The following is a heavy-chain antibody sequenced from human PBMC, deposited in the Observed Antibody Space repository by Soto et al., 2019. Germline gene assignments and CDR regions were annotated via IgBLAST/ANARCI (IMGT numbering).Heavy chain of an antibody. CDR1: GFTFSDYY. Sequence: GSLRLSCASSGFTFSDYYVSWIRQAPGKGLEWLSYISPGSRYPAYADSVKGRFTISRDNARRSLSLQMNSLTVDDTAIYYCVRGGGGGLFDPWGQGSMVTVSS. V-gene: IGHV3-11*06. D-gene: IGHD2-15*01. CDR3: VRGGGGGLFDP. J-gene: IGHJ5*02. CDR2: ISPGSRYP.